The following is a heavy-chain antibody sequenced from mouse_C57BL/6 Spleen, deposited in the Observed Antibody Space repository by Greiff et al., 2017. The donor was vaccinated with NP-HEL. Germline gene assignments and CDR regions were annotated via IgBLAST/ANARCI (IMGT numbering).Heavy chain of an antibody. Sequence: VQLQQSGPELVKPGASVKISCKASGYAFSSSWMNWVKQRPGKGLEWIGRIYPGDGDTNYNGKFKGKATLTADKSSSTAYMQLSSLTSEDSAVYFCARGGYGNYQAWFAYWGQRTLVTVSA. V-gene: IGHV1-82*01. D-gene: IGHD2-1*01. CDR1: GYAFSSSW. CDR2: IYPGDGDT. CDR3: ARGGYGNYQAWFAY. J-gene: IGHJ3*01.